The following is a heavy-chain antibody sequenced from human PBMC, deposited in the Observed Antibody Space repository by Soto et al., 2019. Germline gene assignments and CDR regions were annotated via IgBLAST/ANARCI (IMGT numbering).Heavy chain of an antibody. J-gene: IGHJ4*02. D-gene: IGHD3-22*01. CDR3: ARVAYSDSSGNYYYFDY. V-gene: IGHV4-38-2*01. CDR1: GYSISIGYY. CDR2: IYHRGNT. Sequence: PSETLSLTCAVYGYSISIGYYWGWIRQPPGKGLEWIGSIYHRGNTPYNPSLKSRVTISVDTSKNQFSLKLSSVTAADTAVYYCARVAYSDSSGNYYYFDYWGQGTLVTVSS.